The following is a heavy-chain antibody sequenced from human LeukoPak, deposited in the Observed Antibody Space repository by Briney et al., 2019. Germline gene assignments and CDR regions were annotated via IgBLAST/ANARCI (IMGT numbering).Heavy chain of an antibody. D-gene: IGHD5-12*01. CDR2: ISSVGGSI. CDR3: ARGAYPSAYGFSWFDP. J-gene: IGHJ5*02. Sequence: GGSLRPXGAASGSTLTTNGMHWVRQAPGKGLEYVSSISSVGGSIYNANSVKGRFTISRDNSKNTLYLQMGSLRAEDMAVYYCARGAYPSAYGFSWFDPWGQGTLVTVSS. CDR1: GSTLTTNG. V-gene: IGHV3-64*01.